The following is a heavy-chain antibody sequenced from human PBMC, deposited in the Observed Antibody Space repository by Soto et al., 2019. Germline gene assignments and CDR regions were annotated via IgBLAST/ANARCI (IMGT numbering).Heavy chain of an antibody. Sequence: QLVQSGAEVKKPGSSVTVSCKALGNTFTYRYLHWVRQAPGQALEWMGWITPFSGDVHYAQKFQERVTITRDRSINTAYMQMSSLRSEDTAMYFCAGGGAGSGPFTWELPDHWGQGTLVTVSS. V-gene: IGHV1-45*02. CDR3: AGGGAGSGPFTWELPDH. CDR2: ITPFSGDV. J-gene: IGHJ4*02. D-gene: IGHD1-26*01. CDR1: GNTFTYRY.